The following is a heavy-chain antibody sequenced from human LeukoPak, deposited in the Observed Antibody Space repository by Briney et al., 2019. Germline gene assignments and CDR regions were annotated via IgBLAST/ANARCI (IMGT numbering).Heavy chain of an antibody. J-gene: IGHJ4*02. D-gene: IGHD3-16*01. V-gene: IGHV3-23*01. CDR2: IVGSGDST. CDR3: AKALGGELAVLVY. CDR1: GFTFSSYA. Sequence: GGYLRLSCAASGFTFSSYAMSWVRQTPEKGLEWVSGIVGSGDSTHYADSVKGRFTISRDNSKNTMYLQMNSLRAEDTAVYYCAKALGGELAVLVYWGQGTLVTVSS.